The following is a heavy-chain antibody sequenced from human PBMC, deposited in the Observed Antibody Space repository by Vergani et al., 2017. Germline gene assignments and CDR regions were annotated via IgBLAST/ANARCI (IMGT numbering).Heavy chain of an antibody. V-gene: IGHV3-30*02. CDR2: IWSDGVYK. D-gene: IGHD3-10*01. Sequence: VQLVESGGGVVRPGGSLRLSCAASGFTFDDYGMTWVRQTPGKGLEWVAIIWSDGVYKYYGDSVKGRFTISRDTSKNTVLLEMNGLRAEDTAVYYCARGNQSPVPNLFDLWGQGTLVTVSS. CDR1: GFTFDDYG. CDR3: ARGNQSPVPNLFDL. J-gene: IGHJ4*02.